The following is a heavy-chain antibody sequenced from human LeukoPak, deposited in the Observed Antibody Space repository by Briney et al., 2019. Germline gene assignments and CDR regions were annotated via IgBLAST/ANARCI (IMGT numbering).Heavy chain of an antibody. J-gene: IGHJ4*02. D-gene: IGHD1-7*01. Sequence: GGSLRLSCAASGFTFSSYEMNWVRQAPGKGLEWVSYISSSGSTIYYADSVKGRFTISRDNAKNSLYLQMNSLRAEDTAVYYCARESEDWNYGTFDYWGQGTLVTVSS. CDR1: GFTFSSYE. CDR2: ISSSGSTI. V-gene: IGHV3-48*03. CDR3: ARESEDWNYGTFDY.